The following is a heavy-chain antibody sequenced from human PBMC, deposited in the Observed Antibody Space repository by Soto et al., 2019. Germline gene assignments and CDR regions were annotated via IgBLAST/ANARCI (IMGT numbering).Heavy chain of an antibody. CDR2: ISSNSNTI. CDR3: ARAAVDYYDNSGHQGPYGMDV. V-gene: IGHV3-48*02. Sequence: EVQLVESGGGLVQPGGSLRLSCAASGFTFSSYGMNWVRQAPGKGLGWVSYISSNSNTIYYADSVKGRFTFSRDNAKNSLYLQMNSLRDEDTAVYYCARAAVDYYDNSGHQGPYGMDVWGQGTTVTVSS. CDR1: GFTFSSYG. J-gene: IGHJ6*02. D-gene: IGHD3-22*01.